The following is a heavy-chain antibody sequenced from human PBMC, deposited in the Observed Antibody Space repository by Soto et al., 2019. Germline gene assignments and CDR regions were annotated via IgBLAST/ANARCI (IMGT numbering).Heavy chain of an antibody. CDR1: GFTFSNYG. Sequence: QVQLVESGGGVVQPGRSVRLSCVASGFTFSNYGMHWVRQAPGKGLEWVAIVSYNGRKEYYADSVKGRFSISRDNSKNTLYIPMNTLRDEDTAVYYCAKDSLRGEVPAALNFDYWGRGTLVTVSS. CDR3: AKDSLRGEVPAALNFDY. D-gene: IGHD2-2*01. V-gene: IGHV3-30*18. CDR2: VSYNGRKE. J-gene: IGHJ4*02.